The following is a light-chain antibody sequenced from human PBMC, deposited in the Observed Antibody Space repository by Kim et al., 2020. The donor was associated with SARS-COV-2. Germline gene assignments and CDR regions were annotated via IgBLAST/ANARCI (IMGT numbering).Light chain of an antibody. CDR3: CSYTNSVTLV. J-gene: IGLJ3*02. Sequence: QSALTQPASVSGSPGQSITISCTGTSSDIGGYDYVSWYEQHPGKPPKLIIFDVSNRPSGVSNRFSGSKSGNTASLTISGLQAEDEADYYCCSYTNSVTLVSGGGTQRTVL. V-gene: IGLV2-14*03. CDR1: SSDIGGYDY. CDR2: DVS.